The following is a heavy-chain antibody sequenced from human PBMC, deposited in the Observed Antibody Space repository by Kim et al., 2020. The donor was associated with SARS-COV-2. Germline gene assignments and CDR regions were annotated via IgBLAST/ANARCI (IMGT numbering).Heavy chain of an antibody. Sequence: SETLSLTCAVYGGSFSGYYWSWIRQPPGKGLEWIGEINHSGSTNYNPSLKSRVTISVDTSKNQFSLKLSSVTAADTAVYYCARRGSVMGAGGFDPWGQGTLVTVSS. V-gene: IGHV4-34*01. J-gene: IGHJ5*02. CDR2: INHSGST. CDR3: ARRGSVMGAGGFDP. CDR1: GGSFSGYY. D-gene: IGHD1-26*01.